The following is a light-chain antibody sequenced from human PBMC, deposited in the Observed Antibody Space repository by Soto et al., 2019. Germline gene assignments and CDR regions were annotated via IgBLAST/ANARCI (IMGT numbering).Light chain of an antibody. V-gene: IGKV4-1*01. CDR2: WAS. CDR1: QSVLYSSDNKNY. CDR3: HQYYSIPFT. Sequence: DIVMTQSPDSLAVSLGERATINCKSSQSVLYSSDNKNYLAWYQQKPGQPPKVLIYWASTRESGVPDRFSGSGSGTDFILTISSLQAEDVAVYYCHQYYSIPFTFGPGTKVDIK. J-gene: IGKJ3*01.